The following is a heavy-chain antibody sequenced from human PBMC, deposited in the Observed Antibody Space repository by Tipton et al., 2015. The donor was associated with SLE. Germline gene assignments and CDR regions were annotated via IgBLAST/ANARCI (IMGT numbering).Heavy chain of an antibody. CDR3: ARLGDTAMVKDY. V-gene: IGHV4-39*01. Sequence: GLVKPSETLSLTCTVSGGSISSSSYYWGWIRQPPGKGLEWIGSIYYSGSTYYNPSLKSRVTISVDTSKNQFSLKLSSVTVADTAVYYCARLGDTAMVKDYWGQGTLVTVSS. CDR1: GGSISSSSYY. D-gene: IGHD5-18*01. J-gene: IGHJ4*02. CDR2: IYYSGST.